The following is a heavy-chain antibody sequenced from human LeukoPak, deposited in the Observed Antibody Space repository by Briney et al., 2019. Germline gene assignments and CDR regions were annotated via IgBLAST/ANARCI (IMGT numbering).Heavy chain of an antibody. D-gene: IGHD3-16*02. J-gene: IGHJ4*02. CDR1: GFTFSSYA. CDR3: AKDGVVITFGGVIVIPFDY. V-gene: IGHV3-23*01. Sequence: GGSLRLSCAASGFTFSSYAMSWVRQAPGKGLEWVSAISGSGGSTYYADSVKGRFTISRDNSKNTLYLQMNSLRAEDTAVYYCAKDGVVITFGGVIVIPFDYWDQGTLVTVSS. CDR2: ISGSGGST.